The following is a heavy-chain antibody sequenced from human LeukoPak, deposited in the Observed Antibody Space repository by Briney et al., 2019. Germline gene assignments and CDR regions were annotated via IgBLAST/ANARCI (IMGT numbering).Heavy chain of an antibody. CDR1: GFTFSSYS. CDR3: ARAREYYDFWSGYYNTEFAY. J-gene: IGHJ4*02. CDR2: ISSSRSYI. D-gene: IGHD3-3*01. Sequence: GGSLRLSCAASGFTFSSYSMSWVRQAPGKGLEWGSSISSSRSYIYYADSVKGRFTISRDNAKNSLYLQMNSLRAEDTAVYYCARAREYYDFWSGYYNTEFAYWGQGTLVTASS. V-gene: IGHV3-21*01.